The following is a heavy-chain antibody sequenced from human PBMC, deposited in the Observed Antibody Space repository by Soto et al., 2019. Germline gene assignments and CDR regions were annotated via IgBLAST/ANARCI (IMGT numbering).Heavy chain of an antibody. Sequence: QVQLQESGPGLVKPSQTLSLICTVSGGSINSGGYYWNWIRQHPGKGLEWIGYIFYSGSTYYNPFLRSRVTISADTSGNQFSLNLSSVTGVDTAAYFCAGGYRQSVYSSSWVFDCWGQGTLGNVSS. J-gene: IGHJ4*02. CDR2: IFYSGST. V-gene: IGHV4-31*03. CDR1: GGSINSGGYY. D-gene: IGHD6-13*01. CDR3: AGGYRQSVYSSSWVFDC.